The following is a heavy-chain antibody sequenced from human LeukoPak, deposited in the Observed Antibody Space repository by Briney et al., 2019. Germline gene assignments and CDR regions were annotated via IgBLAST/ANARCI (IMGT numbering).Heavy chain of an antibody. CDR2: FYYSGST. V-gene: IGHV4-30-4*08. CDR3: ARGPRYCSSTSCYRPYYFDY. J-gene: IGHJ4*02. CDR1: GGSISSGDYY. Sequence: SETLSLTCTVSGGSISSGDYYWSWIRQPPGKGLEWIGYFYYSGSTYYNPSLKSRVTISVDTSKNQFSLKLSSVTAADTAVYYCARGPRYCSSTSCYRPYYFDYWGQGTLVTVSS. D-gene: IGHD2-2*02.